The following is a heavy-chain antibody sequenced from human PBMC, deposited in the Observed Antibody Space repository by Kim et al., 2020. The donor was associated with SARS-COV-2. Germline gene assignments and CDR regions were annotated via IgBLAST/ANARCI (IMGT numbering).Heavy chain of an antibody. V-gene: IGHV3-15*01. D-gene: IGHD5-12*01. CDR3: ATSNGDGYSNGYFNY. J-gene: IGHJ4*03. CDR1: GFTFSDAW. Sequence: GGSLRLSCAASGFTFSDAWMSWVRQAPGRGLEWVGRIKSKTDGETTDFVAPVNGRFTISRDDSKTTLYLQMNSLKTEDTGVYFCATSNGDGYSNGYFNY. CDR2: IKSKTDGETT.